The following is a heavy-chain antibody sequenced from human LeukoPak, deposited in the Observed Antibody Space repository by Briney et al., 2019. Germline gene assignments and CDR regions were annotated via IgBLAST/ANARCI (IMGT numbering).Heavy chain of an antibody. CDR3: ARAVLGYCSGASCDFDY. D-gene: IGHD2-15*01. J-gene: IGHJ4*02. CDR2: ISSSGSII. V-gene: IGHV3-48*03. CDR1: GFTFSSYE. Sequence: GGSLRLSCAASGFTFSSYEMNWVRQAPGKGLEWVSYISSSGSIIYYADSVKGRFTISRDNAKNSLYLQMNSLRAEDTAVYYCARAVLGYCSGASCDFDYWGQGTLVTVSS.